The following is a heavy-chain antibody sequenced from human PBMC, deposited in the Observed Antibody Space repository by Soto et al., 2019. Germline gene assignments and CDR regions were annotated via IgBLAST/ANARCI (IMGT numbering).Heavy chain of an antibody. CDR1: GFTFSSYS. CDR2: ISSSSSYI. CDR3: AREGVQRGLGPYFYYGMDV. D-gene: IGHD3-16*01. J-gene: IGHJ6*02. V-gene: IGHV3-21*01. Sequence: EVQLVESGGGLVKPGGSLRLSCAASGFTFSSYSMNWVRQAPGKGLEWVSSISSSSSYIYYADSVKGRFTISRDNAKNSLYLQMNSLRAEDTAVYYCAREGVQRGLGPYFYYGMDVWGQGTTVTVSS.